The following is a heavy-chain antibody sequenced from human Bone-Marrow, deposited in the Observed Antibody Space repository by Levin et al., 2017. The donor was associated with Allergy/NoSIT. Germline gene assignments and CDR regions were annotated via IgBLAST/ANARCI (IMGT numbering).Heavy chain of an antibody. CDR3: ARDPARGYYESSGYSGDH. Sequence: GGSLRLFCAASGFTFRHYTMNWVRQAPGKGLEWVSCITSSGDSTYYADSVKGRFTISRDNAKNSLYLQLNRLRDEDTAMYYCARDPARGYYESSGYSGDHWGQGTLVTVSS. CDR2: ITSSGDST. CDR1: GFTFRHYT. V-gene: IGHV3-48*02. D-gene: IGHD3-22*01. J-gene: IGHJ4*02.